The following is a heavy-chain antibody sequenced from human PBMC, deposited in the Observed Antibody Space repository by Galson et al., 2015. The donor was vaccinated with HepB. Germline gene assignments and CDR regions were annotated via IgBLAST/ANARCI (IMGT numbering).Heavy chain of an antibody. Sequence: TLSLTCTVSGGSISSGGYYWSWIRQHPGRGLEWIGYIDYSGSSYYHPSLRSRVTIKVDTSKNQFSLKLSSVTAAATAVYYCAREAGGVDTAMAGGAFDIWGQGTMVTVSS. CDR1: GGSISSGGYY. CDR2: IDYSGSS. V-gene: IGHV4-31*03. CDR3: AREAGGVDTAMAGGAFDI. J-gene: IGHJ3*02. D-gene: IGHD5-18*01.